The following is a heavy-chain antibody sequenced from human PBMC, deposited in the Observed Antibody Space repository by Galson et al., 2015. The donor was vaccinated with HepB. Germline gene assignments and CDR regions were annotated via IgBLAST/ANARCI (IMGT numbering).Heavy chain of an antibody. Sequence: SETLSLTCDVSGTSVNGGLYYWFWLRQPPGKGLEWVGYFYNSGRTNYNPSLKSRVSISLDTSKNQVSLRLNSVTAADTAVYYCAANYKLATTLGYWGQGSLFTVSS. V-gene: IGHV4-61*01. D-gene: IGHD5-12*01. CDR2: FYNSGRT. CDR1: GTSVNGGLYY. J-gene: IGHJ4*02. CDR3: AANYKLATTLGY.